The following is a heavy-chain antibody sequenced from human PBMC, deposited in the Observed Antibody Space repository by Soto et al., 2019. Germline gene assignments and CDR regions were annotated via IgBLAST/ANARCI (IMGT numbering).Heavy chain of an antibody. CDR1: GGSFSGYY. Sequence: TLSLTCAVYGGSFSGYYWSWIRQPPGKGLEWIGEINHSGSTNYNPSLKSRVTISVDTSKNQFSLKLSSVTAADTAVYYCARALVGRFDPWGQGTLVTVSS. CDR2: INHSGST. V-gene: IGHV4-34*01. J-gene: IGHJ5*02. D-gene: IGHD2-15*01. CDR3: ARALVGRFDP.